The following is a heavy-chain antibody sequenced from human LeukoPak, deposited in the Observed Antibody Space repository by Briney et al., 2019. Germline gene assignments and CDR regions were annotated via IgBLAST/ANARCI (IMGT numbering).Heavy chain of an antibody. Sequence: SGTLSLTCAASGGSISSSNWWSWVRQPPGKGLEWIGEIYHSGSTNYNPSLKSRVTISVDKSKNQFSLKLSSVTAADTAVYYCARDLLAGSGGLGDYWGRGTLVTVSS. J-gene: IGHJ4*02. D-gene: IGHD3-10*01. V-gene: IGHV4-4*02. CDR2: IYHSGST. CDR3: ARDLLAGSGGLGDY. CDR1: GGSISSSNW.